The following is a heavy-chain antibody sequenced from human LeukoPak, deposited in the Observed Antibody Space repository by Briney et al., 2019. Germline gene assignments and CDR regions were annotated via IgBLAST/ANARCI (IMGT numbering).Heavy chain of an antibody. CDR3: ARSVAYYDFWSGYLDYYYYYGMDV. Sequence: PGGSLRLSCAASGFTFSSYWMSWVRQAPGKGLEWVANINQDGSEKYYVDSVKGRFTISRDNSKNTLYLQMGSLRAEDMAVYYCARSVAYYDFWSGYLDYYYYYGMDVWGQGTTVTVSS. J-gene: IGHJ6*02. D-gene: IGHD3-3*01. CDR2: INQDGSEK. V-gene: IGHV3-7*01. CDR1: GFTFSSYW.